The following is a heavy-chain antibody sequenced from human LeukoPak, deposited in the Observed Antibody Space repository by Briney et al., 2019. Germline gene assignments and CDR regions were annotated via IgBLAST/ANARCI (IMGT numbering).Heavy chain of an antibody. CDR1: GYTFTGHY. J-gene: IGHJ4*02. Sequence: GASVKVSCKASGYTFTGHYLHWVRQAPGQGLEWMGWINPNSGGTKYAQKFQGWVTMTRDTSINTVYMELSRLTSDDTAVYYCARAQYSRSCYEFDYWGQGTLVIVSS. V-gene: IGHV1-2*04. CDR2: INPNSGGT. CDR3: ARAQYSRSCYEFDY. D-gene: IGHD6-13*01.